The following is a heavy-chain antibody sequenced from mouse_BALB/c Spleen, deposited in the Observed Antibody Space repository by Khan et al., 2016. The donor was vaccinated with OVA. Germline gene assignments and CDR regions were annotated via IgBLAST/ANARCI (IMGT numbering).Heavy chain of an antibody. V-gene: IGHV3-2*02. CDR3: VRGRAY. Sequence: EVQLQESGPGLVKPSLSLSLTCTVTGYSITSDYAWNWIRQFPGHKLEWMGYISYSGRPSYTPSLKSRISITRDTSKNQFFLQLNSVTTEDTATYFCVRGRAYWGQGTLVTVSA. CDR2: ISYSGRP. J-gene: IGHJ3*01. CDR1: GYSITSDYA. D-gene: IGHD3-3*01.